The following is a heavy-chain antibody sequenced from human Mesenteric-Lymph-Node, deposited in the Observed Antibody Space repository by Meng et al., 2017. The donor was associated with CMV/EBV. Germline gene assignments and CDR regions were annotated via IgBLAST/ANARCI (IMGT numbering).Heavy chain of an antibody. CDR1: GYTLTSYD. D-gene: IGHD6-13*01. Sequence: SGYTLTSYDINWVRQATGQGLEWMGWMNPNSGNTGYAQKFQGRVTMTRNTSISTAYMELSSLRSDDTAVYYCAKEYSSTWNAMYFDLWGRGTLVTVSS. J-gene: IGHJ2*01. CDR2: MNPNSGNT. V-gene: IGHV1-8*01. CDR3: AKEYSSTWNAMYFDL.